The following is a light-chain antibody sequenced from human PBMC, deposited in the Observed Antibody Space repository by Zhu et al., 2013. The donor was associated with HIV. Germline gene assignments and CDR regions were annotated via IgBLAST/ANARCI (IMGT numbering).Light chain of an antibody. CDR3: QQYDTSSYT. CDR1: QTVTRNH. CDR2: AAS. J-gene: IGKJ2*01. V-gene: IGKV3-20*01. Sequence: EVVLTQSPGTLSLSPGERANLSCRASQTVTRNHLAWYQQKPGQAPRLLIYAASSRATGIPDRFSGSGSGTDFILTISRLEPEDFTIYYCQQYDTSSYTFGQGTKL.